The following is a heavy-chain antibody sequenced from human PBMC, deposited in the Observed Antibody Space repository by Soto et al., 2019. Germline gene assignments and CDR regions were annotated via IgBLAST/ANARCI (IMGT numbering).Heavy chain of an antibody. V-gene: IGHV3-53*01. CDR1: GFTVSSNY. Sequence: EVQLVESGGGLIQPGGSLKLSCAASGFTVSSNYMSWVRQAPGKGLEWVSVIYSGGSTYYADSVKGRFTISRDNSKNTLYLQMNSLRAEDTAVYYCARLSEQQINWFDPWGQGTLVTVSS. CDR2: IYSGGST. D-gene: IGHD6-13*01. J-gene: IGHJ5*02. CDR3: ARLSEQQINWFDP.